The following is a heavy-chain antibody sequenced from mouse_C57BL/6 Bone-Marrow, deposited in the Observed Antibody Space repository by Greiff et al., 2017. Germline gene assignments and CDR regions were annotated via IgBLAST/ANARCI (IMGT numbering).Heavy chain of an antibody. J-gene: IGHJ3*01. V-gene: IGHV1-54*01. CDR3: ARDYGSRFAY. D-gene: IGHD1-1*01. Sequence: QVQLKESGAELVRPGTSVKVSCKASGYAFTNYLIEWVKQRPGQGLEWIGVINPGSGGTNYNEKFKGKATLTADKSSSTAYMQLSSLTSEDSAVYFCARDYGSRFAYWGQGTLVTVSA. CDR1: GYAFTNYL. CDR2: INPGSGGT.